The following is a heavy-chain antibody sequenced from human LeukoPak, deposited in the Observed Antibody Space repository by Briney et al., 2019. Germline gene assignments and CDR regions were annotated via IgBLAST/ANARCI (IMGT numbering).Heavy chain of an antibody. J-gene: IGHJ4*02. CDR1: GFTLSSYS. Sequence: SGGSLRLSCAASGFTLSSYSMNWVRQAPGKGLEWVAYISSSRTSIYYADSVKGRFTISRDDAKNTLHLQMNSLRAEDTAVYYCATNMYCRGGRCHGFDYWGQGTLVTVSS. CDR2: ISSSRTSI. CDR3: ATNMYCRGGRCHGFDY. D-gene: IGHD2-15*01. V-gene: IGHV3-48*01.